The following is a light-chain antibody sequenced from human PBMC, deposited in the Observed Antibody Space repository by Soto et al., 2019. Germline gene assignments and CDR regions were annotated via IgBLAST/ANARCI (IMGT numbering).Light chain of an antibody. CDR2: DAS. Sequence: DIQMTQSPSTLSASVGDRVTITCRASQSISSWLAWYQQKPGKAPKLLTYDASSLESGVPSRFSGSGSGTEFTLTISSLQPDDFATYYCQQYTSSPLTFGGGTKVEIK. CDR1: QSISSW. V-gene: IGKV1-5*01. J-gene: IGKJ4*01. CDR3: QQYTSSPLT.